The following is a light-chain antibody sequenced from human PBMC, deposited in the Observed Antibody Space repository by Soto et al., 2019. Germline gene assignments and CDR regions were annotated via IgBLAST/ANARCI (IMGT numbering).Light chain of an antibody. J-gene: IGKJ1*01. CDR2: AAS. Sequence: IKTTQSPSTLSGSVGDRVTITCRASQSIRSWLAWYQQKPGKAPKLLIYAASSLQSGVPSRFSGSGSGTDFTLTISSLQPEDFATYYCQQSYSTPPTFGQGTKVDI. CDR1: QSIRSW. CDR3: QQSYSTPPT. V-gene: IGKV1-39*01.